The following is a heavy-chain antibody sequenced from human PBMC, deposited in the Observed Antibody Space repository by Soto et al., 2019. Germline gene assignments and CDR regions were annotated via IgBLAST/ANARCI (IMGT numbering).Heavy chain of an antibody. J-gene: IGHJ4*02. CDR3: ARDTWLKDRMTTFDL. Sequence: PGGSLRLSCAASGFTFSRHGMHCIRQAPGRGLEWVAGIRNDGSIKDCVDSVNGRFTISRDNYKNTLYLQMDSLRAEDTAVYFCARDTWLKDRMTTFDLWGQGALVTVSS. CDR2: IRNDGSIK. V-gene: IGHV3-33*01. D-gene: IGHD3-9*01. CDR1: GFTFSRHG.